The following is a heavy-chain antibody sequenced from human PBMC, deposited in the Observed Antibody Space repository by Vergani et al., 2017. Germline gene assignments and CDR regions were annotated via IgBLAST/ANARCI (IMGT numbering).Heavy chain of an antibody. CDR1: GFTFGDYA. J-gene: IGHJ4*02. CDR3: TRKSDEELGYCSGGSCDYFDY. D-gene: IGHD2-15*01. V-gene: IGHV3-49*03. Sequence: EVQLVESGGGLVQPGRSLRLSCTASGFTFGDYAMSWFRQAPGKGLEWVGFIRSKAYGGTTEYAASVKGRFTISRDDSKSIAYLQMNSLKTEDTAVYYCTRKSDEELGYCSGGSCDYFDYWGQGTLVTVSS. CDR2: IRSKAYGGTT.